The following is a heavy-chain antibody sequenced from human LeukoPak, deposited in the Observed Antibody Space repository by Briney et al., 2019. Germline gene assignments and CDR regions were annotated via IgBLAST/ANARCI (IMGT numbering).Heavy chain of an antibody. CDR1: GFTFSDYY. CDR3: ATAPSSGWPPHYYYMDV. Sequence: GGSLRLSCAASGFTFSDYYMSWIRQAPGKGLEWVSYISSSGSTIYYADSVKGRFTISRDNAKNSLYLQMNSLRAEDTAVYYCATAPSSGWPPHYYYMDVWGKGTTVTVSS. CDR2: ISSSGSTI. V-gene: IGHV3-11*01. D-gene: IGHD6-19*01. J-gene: IGHJ6*03.